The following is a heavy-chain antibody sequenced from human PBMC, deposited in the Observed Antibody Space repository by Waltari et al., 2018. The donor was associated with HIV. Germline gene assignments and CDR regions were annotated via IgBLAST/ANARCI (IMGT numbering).Heavy chain of an antibody. J-gene: IGHJ6*02. V-gene: IGHV3-53*01. Sequence: EVELVQSGGGLIQPGGSLRLSRAASGFTVSSNYIGWVRQAPGTGLEWVSVIYSGGNTYYADSVKGRFTISRDNSKNTLYLQLNSLRAEDSAVYYCARDLGSSSWYNYYYGMDVWGQGTTVTVSS. CDR1: GFTVSSNY. CDR3: ARDLGSSSWYNYYYGMDV. CDR2: IYSGGNT. D-gene: IGHD6-13*01.